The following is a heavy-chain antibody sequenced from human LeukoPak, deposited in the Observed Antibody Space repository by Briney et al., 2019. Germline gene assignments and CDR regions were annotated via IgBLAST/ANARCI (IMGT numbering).Heavy chain of an antibody. CDR2: IYYSGST. D-gene: IGHD6-13*01. J-gene: IGHJ6*02. CDR1: GGSISSGGYY. Sequence: PSETLSLTCTVSGGSISSGGYYWSWIRQHPGKGLEWIGDIYYSGSTYYNPSLKSRVTISVDTSKNQFSLKLSSVTAADTAVYYCARGNIAAAGTEYYYYGMDVWGQGTTVTVSS. CDR3: ARGNIAAAGTEYYYYGMDV. V-gene: IGHV4-30-4*08.